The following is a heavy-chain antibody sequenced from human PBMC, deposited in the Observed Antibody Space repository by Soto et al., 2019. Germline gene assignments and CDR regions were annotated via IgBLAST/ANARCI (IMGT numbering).Heavy chain of an antibody. CDR3: ARAVYGGNSGSWYSDL. D-gene: IGHD4-17*01. CDR1: GYTFSSYS. J-gene: IGHJ2*01. V-gene: IGHV1-18*01. Sequence: QAQLEQSGPEVKKPGASVNVSCKASGYTFSSYSISWVRQAPGQGLEWMGWISAYNGNTNYAQELKGRVTMTRDTYTKTVNMELRSLTSDDTAVYYCARAVYGGNSGSWYSDLWGRGTLVTVSS. CDR2: ISAYNGNT.